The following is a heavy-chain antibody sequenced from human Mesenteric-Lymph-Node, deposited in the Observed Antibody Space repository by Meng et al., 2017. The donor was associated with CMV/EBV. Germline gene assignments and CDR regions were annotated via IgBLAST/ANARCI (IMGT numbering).Heavy chain of an antibody. V-gene: IGHV4-39*07. CDR1: GDSISSSSDY. J-gene: IGHJ4*02. CDR2: IYYRGST. CDR3: ARVGENRGYGGYDPDLYFDY. D-gene: IGHD5-12*01. Sequence: SETLSLTCTVSGDSISSSSDYWGWIRQPPGKGLEWIACIYYRGSTYYDPSLKSRVTISVDTAKKQFSLKLRSVTVADTAVYYCARVGENRGYGGYDPDLYFDYWGQGTLVTVSS.